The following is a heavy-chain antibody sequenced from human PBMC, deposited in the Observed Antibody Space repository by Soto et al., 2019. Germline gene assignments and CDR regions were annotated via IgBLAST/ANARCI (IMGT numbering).Heavy chain of an antibody. CDR3: ARRRYCGYDCYHKHYYGMDV. V-gene: IGHV1-69*08. CDR2: IITVLGTT. J-gene: IGHJ6*02. D-gene: IGHD2-21*01. CDR1: GDTFSSYV. Sequence: QVQLVQSGAELKKTGSSVKVSCRASGDTFSSYVVNWVRQAPGRGLEWMGRIITVLGTTDYAQNFKGRVTITAEKSTKTXYXXLSSLRSEDTAVYYCARRRYCGYDCYHKHYYGMDVWGQGTTVTVAS.